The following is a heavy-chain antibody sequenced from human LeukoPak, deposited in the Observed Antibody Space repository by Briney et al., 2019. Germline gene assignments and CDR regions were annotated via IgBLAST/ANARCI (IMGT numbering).Heavy chain of an antibody. CDR2: IYYSGST. J-gene: IGHJ4*02. D-gene: IGHD1-1*01. CDR3: ARHRTGTGAFDY. Sequence: SETLSLTCTVSGGSISSSSYSWSWIRQPPGKGLEWIGYIYYSGSTNYNPSLKSRVTISVDTSKNQFSLKLSSVTAADTAVYYCARHRTGTGAFDYWGQGTLVTVSS. V-gene: IGHV4-61*05. CDR1: GGSISSSSYS.